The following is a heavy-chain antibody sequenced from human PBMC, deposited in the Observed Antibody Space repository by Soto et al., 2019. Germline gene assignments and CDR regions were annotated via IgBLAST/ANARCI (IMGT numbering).Heavy chain of an antibody. Sequence: GESLNLSCKVSGDSFTSYFISWVRQMPGKGLEWMGRIDPSDSYTNYSPSFQGHVTISADKSISTAYLQWSSLKASDTAMYYCARGSSNYLGSDVWGQGTTVTVSS. D-gene: IGHD4-4*01. J-gene: IGHJ6*02. CDR3: ARGSSNYLGSDV. CDR2: IDPSDSYT. CDR1: GDSFTSYF. V-gene: IGHV5-10-1*01.